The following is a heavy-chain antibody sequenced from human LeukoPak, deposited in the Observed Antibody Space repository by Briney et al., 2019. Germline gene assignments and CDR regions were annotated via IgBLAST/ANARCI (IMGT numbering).Heavy chain of an antibody. CDR1: RFTFSTDS. J-gene: IGHJ4*02. CDR3: ASSPRTGIGPLDF. D-gene: IGHD2-8*02. CDR2: ITGSGDTT. V-gene: IGHV3-23*01. Sequence: GGALRLSCAHSRFTFSTDSMNSVPQAPGKGLELGSSITGSGDTTYYEDSVKGRFPNYRDNSKNTVSVHMNSLRADETAVYYCASSPRTGIGPLDFWRQGLLVSVSS.